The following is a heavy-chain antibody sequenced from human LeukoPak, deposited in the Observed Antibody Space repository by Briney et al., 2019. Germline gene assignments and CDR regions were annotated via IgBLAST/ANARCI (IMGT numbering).Heavy chain of an antibody. V-gene: IGHV5-51*01. CDR1: GYRFTSYW. CDR2: IYHGDSDT. CDR3: ARPRCSGGSCTTPNWFDP. D-gene: IGHD2-15*01. J-gene: IGHJ5*02. Sequence: GESLKISCKGSGYRFTSYWIDWVRQSSGKGVEWMGIIYHGDSDTRYSPSYQGQASISADKSISTAYLQWSSLKASDTAMYYCARPRCSGGSCTTPNWFDPWGQGTLVTVSS.